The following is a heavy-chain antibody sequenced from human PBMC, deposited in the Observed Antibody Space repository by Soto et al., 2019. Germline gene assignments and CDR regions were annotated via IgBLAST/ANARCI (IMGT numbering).Heavy chain of an antibody. D-gene: IGHD2-21*01. CDR1: GFSFSDYA. Sequence: GGSLRLSCEASGFSFSDYAMTWVRQAPGKGLEWVSVISGSGGNTYYAASVKGRFAISRDNSKNVLYLQMNSLSAEDAAGYFFATGKEIAVYRAEILFDYWGLGTLVTVSS. J-gene: IGHJ4*01. V-gene: IGHV3-23*01. CDR3: ATGKEIAVYRAEILFDY. CDR2: ISGSGGNT.